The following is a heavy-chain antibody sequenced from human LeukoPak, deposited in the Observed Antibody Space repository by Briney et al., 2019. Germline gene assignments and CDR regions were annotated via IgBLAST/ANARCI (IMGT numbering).Heavy chain of an antibody. Sequence: GGSLRLSCAASGFTFSSYAMTWVRQAPGKGLEWVSLVTDSGDATSYADSVRGRFTISRDNSKNTLYLQMNSLRAEDTAVYHCAKDLTRDVSDIDYWGQGALVTVSS. D-gene: IGHD1-20*01. CDR2: VTDSGDAT. CDR3: AKDLTRDVSDIDY. V-gene: IGHV3-23*01. CDR1: GFTFSSYA. J-gene: IGHJ4*02.